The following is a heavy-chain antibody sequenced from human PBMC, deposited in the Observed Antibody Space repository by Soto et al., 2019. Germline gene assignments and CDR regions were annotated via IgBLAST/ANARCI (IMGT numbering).Heavy chain of an antibody. CDR3: ARAAAGGYSAYEVFDY. CDR2: IYHSGST. J-gene: IGHJ4*02. D-gene: IGHD5-12*01. CDR1: GGSISSSNW. Sequence: QVQLQESGPGLVKPSGTLSLTCAVSGGSISSSNWWSWVRQPPGKGLEWIGEIYHSGSTNYNPSLKSRVTISVXXXQXXCSRNLSSVTAADTAVYYCARAAAGGYSAYEVFDYWGQGTLVTVSS. V-gene: IGHV4-4*02.